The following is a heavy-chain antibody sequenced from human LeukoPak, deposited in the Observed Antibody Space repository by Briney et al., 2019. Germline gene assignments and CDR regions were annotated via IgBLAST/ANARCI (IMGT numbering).Heavy chain of an antibody. CDR3: ASQKQLTRNTRSYYYYYMDV. J-gene: IGHJ6*03. V-gene: IGHV4-34*01. CDR2: INHSGST. D-gene: IGHD6-13*01. CDR1: GGSFSGYY. Sequence: PSETLSLTCAVYGGSFSGYYWSWIRQPPGKGLEWIGEINHSGSTNYNPSLKSRVTISVDTSKNQFSLKLSSVTAADTAVYYCASQKQLTRNTRSYYYYYMDVWGKGTTVTVSS.